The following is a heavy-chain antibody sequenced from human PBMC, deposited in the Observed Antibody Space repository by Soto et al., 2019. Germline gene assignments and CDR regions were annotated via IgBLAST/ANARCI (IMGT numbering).Heavy chain of an antibody. D-gene: IGHD6-6*01. V-gene: IGHV3-74*01. CDR1: GFTFSSYW. J-gene: IGHJ5*02. CDR3: ARVTSSSSVNWFDP. Sequence: PGGSLRLSCAASGFTFSSYWKHWVRQAPGKGLVWVSRINSDGSSTSYADSVKGRFTISRDNAKNTLYLQMNSLRAEDTAVYYCARVTSSSSVNWFDPWGQGTLVTVSS. CDR2: INSDGSST.